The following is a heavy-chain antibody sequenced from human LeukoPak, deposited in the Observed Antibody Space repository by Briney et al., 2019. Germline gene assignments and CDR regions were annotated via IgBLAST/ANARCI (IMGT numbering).Heavy chain of an antibody. Sequence: GGSLRLSCAAPGFTFSSYAMSWVRQAPGKGLEWVSAISGSGGSTYYADSVKGRFTISRDNSKNTLYLQMNSLRAEDTAVYYCAKDTSPHYYDSSGYYSFDYWGQGTLVTVSS. CDR2: ISGSGGST. V-gene: IGHV3-23*01. D-gene: IGHD3-22*01. J-gene: IGHJ4*02. CDR1: GFTFSSYA. CDR3: AKDTSPHYYDSSGYYSFDY.